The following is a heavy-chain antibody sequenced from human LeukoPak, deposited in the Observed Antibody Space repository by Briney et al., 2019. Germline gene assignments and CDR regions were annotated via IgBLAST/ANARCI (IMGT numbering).Heavy chain of an antibody. CDR2: ISGSGGST. D-gene: IGHD3-22*01. CDR3: ARRAGDYSHPYDY. V-gene: IGHV3-23*01. CDR1: GFTFSSYG. J-gene: IGHJ4*02. Sequence: WGSLRLSCAASGFTFSSYGMSWVRQVPGKGLEWVSAISGSGGSTYYTDSVKGRFTISRDNSKNTLYLQMNSLRAEDTAVYYCARRAGDYSHPYDYWGQGILVTVSS.